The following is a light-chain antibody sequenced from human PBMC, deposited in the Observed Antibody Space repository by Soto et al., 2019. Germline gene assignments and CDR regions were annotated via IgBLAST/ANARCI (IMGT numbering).Light chain of an antibody. CDR1: QYINTR. Sequence: ALTYTPGRQSSIQGERATLSCRASQYINTRLAWYQHIPGQAPRLLIYQTSIRAAGIPARFSASGTGTDFTLTICDVQPEDFALYYCHQRQSLPRTVGQGTKVDIK. V-gene: IGKV3-11*01. CDR3: HQRQSLPRT. CDR2: QTS. J-gene: IGKJ1*01.